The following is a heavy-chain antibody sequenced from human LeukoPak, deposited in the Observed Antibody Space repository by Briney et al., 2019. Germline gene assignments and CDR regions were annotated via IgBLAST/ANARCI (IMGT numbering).Heavy chain of an antibody. CDR1: GGSISSYY. V-gene: IGHV4-59*01. D-gene: IGHD6-19*01. Sequence: PSETLSLTCTVSGGSISSYYWSWIRQPPGKGLEWIGYIYYSGSTNYNPSLKSRVTISVDTSKNQFSLKLSSVTAADTAVYYCAGVIAVAGTRFFDYWGQGTLVTVSS. CDR2: IYYSGST. CDR3: AGVIAVAGTRFFDY. J-gene: IGHJ4*02.